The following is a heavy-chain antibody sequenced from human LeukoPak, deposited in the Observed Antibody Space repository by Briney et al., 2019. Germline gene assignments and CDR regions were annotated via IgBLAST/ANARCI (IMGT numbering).Heavy chain of an antibody. V-gene: IGHV6-1*01. CDR1: GDSVSSNSAA. Sequence: SQTLSLTCAISGDSVSSNSAAWNWIRQSPSRGLEWLGRTYYRSKWYNDYAVSVKSRITINPDTSKNQFSLQLNSVTPEDTAVYYCARTIAVAGTTYYYYYYMDVWGKGTTVTVSS. J-gene: IGHJ6*03. CDR3: ARTIAVAGTTYYYYYYMDV. CDR2: TYYRSKWYN. D-gene: IGHD6-19*01.